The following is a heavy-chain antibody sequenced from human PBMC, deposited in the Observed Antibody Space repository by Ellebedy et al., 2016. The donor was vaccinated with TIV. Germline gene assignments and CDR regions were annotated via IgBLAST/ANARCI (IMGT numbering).Heavy chain of an antibody. CDR1: YS. CDR2: ISHDGRVL. D-gene: IGHD2-2*01. J-gene: IGHJ4*02. CDR3: ARGYCINTSCSKXXX. V-gene: IGHV3-11*01. Sequence: YSWSXXPQPPGIGLEWVSYISHDGRVLHHADSVKGRFAISRDNAKNELYLQMNNLRAEDTAIYYCARGYCINTSCSKXXXWGQGTRVTVSS.